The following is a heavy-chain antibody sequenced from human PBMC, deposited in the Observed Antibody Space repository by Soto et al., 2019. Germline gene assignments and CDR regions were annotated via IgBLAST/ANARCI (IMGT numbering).Heavy chain of an antibody. CDR2: INPGDSET. CDR3: ARLATYYAILSGYYFDY. CDR1: GYSFTSYW. Sequence: EVQLVQSGAEVKKPGESLKISCKGSGYSFTSYWIAWVRQMPGKVLEWMAIINPGDSETKYSPSFQGQVTISADKSINTAYLQWSRLKSSDTAMYYCARLATYYAILSGYYFDYWGQGTQVTASS. V-gene: IGHV5-51*01. D-gene: IGHD3-9*01. J-gene: IGHJ4*02.